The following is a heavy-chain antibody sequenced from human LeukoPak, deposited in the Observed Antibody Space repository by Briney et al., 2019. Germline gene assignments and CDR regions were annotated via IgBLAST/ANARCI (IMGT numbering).Heavy chain of an antibody. CDR1: GFTFSNYW. J-gene: IGHJ4*02. D-gene: IGHD5-12*01. CDR2: INQDGSGE. V-gene: IGHV3-7*01. Sequence: GGSLRLSCAASGFTFSNYWMTWVRQTPGKGLEWVAHINQDGSGEHYMDSVKARFTISRDNAKNSLSLQMNSLRAEDTAVYYCVRDGGVSGYDLLDYWGQGTLVTVSS. CDR3: VRDGGVSGYDLLDY.